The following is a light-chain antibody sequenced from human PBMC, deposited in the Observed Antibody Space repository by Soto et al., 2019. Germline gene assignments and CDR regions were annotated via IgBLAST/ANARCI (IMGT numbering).Light chain of an antibody. CDR1: QSISSY. CDR3: KQSYSNPRT. V-gene: IGKV1-39*01. J-gene: IGKJ1*01. CDR2: AAS. Sequence: DIQMTQSPSSLSASVGDRVTITCRASQSISSYLNWYQQKPGKAPKLLIYAASSLQSGVPSRFSGSGSGTDFTLTISSLQTEDFATYYCKQSYSNPRTFGQGTKVEIK.